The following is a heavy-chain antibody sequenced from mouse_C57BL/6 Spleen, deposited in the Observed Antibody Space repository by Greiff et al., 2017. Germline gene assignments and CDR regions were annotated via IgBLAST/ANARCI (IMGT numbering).Heavy chain of an antibody. CDR2: IDPSDSYT. J-gene: IGHJ2*01. CDR3: ARGGYDRSFDY. D-gene: IGHD2-2*01. CDR1: GYTFTSYW. V-gene: IGHV1-69*01. Sequence: QVQLKESGAELVMPGASVKLSCKASGYTFTSYWMHWVKQRPGQGLEWIGEIDPSDSYTNYNQKFKGKSTLTVDKSSSTAYMQLSSLTSEDSAVYYCARGGYDRSFDYWGQGTTLTVSS.